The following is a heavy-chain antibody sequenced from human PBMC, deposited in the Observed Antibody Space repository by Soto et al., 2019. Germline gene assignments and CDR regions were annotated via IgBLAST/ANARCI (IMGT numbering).Heavy chain of an antibody. V-gene: IGHV1-69*06. CDR2: IIPIFGTA. Sequence: VASVKVSCKASGGTFSSYAISWVRQAPGQGLEWMGGIIPIFGTANYAQKFQGRVTITADKSASTAYMELSSLRSEDTAVYYCAGFLGIVATITDYYYGMDVWGQGTTVTVSS. CDR1: GGTFSSYA. J-gene: IGHJ6*02. D-gene: IGHD5-12*01. CDR3: AGFLGIVATITDYYYGMDV.